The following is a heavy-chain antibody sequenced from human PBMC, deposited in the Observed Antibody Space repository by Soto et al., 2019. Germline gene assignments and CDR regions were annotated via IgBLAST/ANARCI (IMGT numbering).Heavy chain of an antibody. CDR1: GGSFSGYY. CDR2: INHSGST. CDR3: ARLGSYRSGGSCQYGMDV. V-gene: IGHV4-34*01. D-gene: IGHD2-15*01. J-gene: IGHJ6*02. Sequence: SETLSLTCAVYGGSFSGYYWSWIRQPPGKGLEWIGEINHSGSTNYNPSLKSRVTISVDTSKNQFSLKLSSVTAADTAVYYCARLGSYRSGGSCQYGMDVWGQGTTVTVSS.